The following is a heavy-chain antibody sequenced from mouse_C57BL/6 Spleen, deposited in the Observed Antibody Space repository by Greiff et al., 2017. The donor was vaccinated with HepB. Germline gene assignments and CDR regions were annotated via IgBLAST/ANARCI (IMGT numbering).Heavy chain of an antibody. J-gene: IGHJ4*01. CDR1: GYTFTSYW. CDR2: IDPSDSYT. D-gene: IGHD2-4*01. V-gene: IGHV1-50*01. Sequence: VQLQQPGAELVKPGASVKLSCKASGYTFTSYWMQWVKQRPGQGLEWIGEIDPSDSYTNYNQKFKGKATLTVDTSSSTAYMQLSSLTSEDSAVYYCARYYDYDGGTYYAMDYWGQGTSVTVSS. CDR3: ARYYDYDGGTYYAMDY.